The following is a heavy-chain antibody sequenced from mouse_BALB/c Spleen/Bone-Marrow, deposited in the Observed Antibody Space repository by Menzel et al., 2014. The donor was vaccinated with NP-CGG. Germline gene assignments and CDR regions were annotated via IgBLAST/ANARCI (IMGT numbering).Heavy chain of an antibody. Sequence: DVQLVESGGDLVKPGGSPKLSCAASGFTFSSYGMSWVRQTPDKRLEWVATISSGGSYTYYPDSVKGRFTISRDNAKNTLYLQMSSLKSEDTAMYYCARPYDFGAWFATGAKGLWSLSLQ. CDR3: ARPYDFGAWFAT. CDR2: ISSGGSYT. D-gene: IGHD2-4*01. J-gene: IGHJ3*01. V-gene: IGHV5-6*01. CDR1: GFTFSSYG.